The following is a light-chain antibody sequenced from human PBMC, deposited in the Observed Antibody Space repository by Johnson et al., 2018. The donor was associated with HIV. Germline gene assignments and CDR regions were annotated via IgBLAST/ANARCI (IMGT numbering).Light chain of an antibody. Sequence: QSVLTQPPSVSAAPGQKVTISCSGSSSNIGNNYVSWYQQLPGTAPKLLIYMNNKRPSGIPDRFSGSKSGTSATLGITGLQTGDEADYYCGTWDSSLSAGGYVFGTGTQVTVL. CDR2: MNN. CDR3: GTWDSSLSAGGYV. CDR1: SSNIGNNY. J-gene: IGLJ1*01. V-gene: IGLV1-51*02.